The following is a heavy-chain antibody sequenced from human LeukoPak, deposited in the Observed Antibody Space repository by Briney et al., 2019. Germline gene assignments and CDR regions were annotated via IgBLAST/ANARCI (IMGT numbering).Heavy chain of an antibody. Sequence: GGSLRLSCTACGFTFSVHWMSWVRQAPGKGLEWVASINQDGGEGYSGDSVKGRFTVSRDNAKNSLYLQTSSLRVEDTAVYYCARGHYGLEVWGQGTTVTVSS. CDR1: GFTFSVHW. CDR3: ARGHYGLEV. V-gene: IGHV3-7*04. CDR2: INQDGGEG. J-gene: IGHJ6*02.